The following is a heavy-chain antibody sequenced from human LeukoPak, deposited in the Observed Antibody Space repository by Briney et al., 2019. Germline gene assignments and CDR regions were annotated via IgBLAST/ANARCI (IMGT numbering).Heavy chain of an antibody. D-gene: IGHD2-21*01. CDR2: MFPGDSST. Sequence: GESLKISCKCSGYSFIHYWIGWVRQTPGRGLEWMGIMFPGDSSTRYSPSFQGQVTFSADTSKTTAYLEWTSLKASDTARYSCARQLVAPGFDFWGQGTQVTVSS. CDR3: ARQLVAPGFDF. CDR1: GYSFIHYW. V-gene: IGHV5-51*01. J-gene: IGHJ4*02.